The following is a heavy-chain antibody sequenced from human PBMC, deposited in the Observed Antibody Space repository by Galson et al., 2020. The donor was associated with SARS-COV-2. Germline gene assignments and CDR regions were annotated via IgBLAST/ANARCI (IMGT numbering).Heavy chain of an antibody. CDR1: GFTFSSYA. J-gene: IGHJ5*02. CDR2: ISYDGSNK. CDR3: ARSYSGSYFSWFDP. D-gene: IGHD1-26*01. Sequence: GGSLRLSCSASGFTFSSYAMHWVRQAPGKGLEWVAVISYDGSNKYHADSVKGRFTISRDNSKNTLYLQMNSLRAEDTAVYYCARSYSGSYFSWFDPWGQGTLVTVSS. V-gene: IGHV3-30*01.